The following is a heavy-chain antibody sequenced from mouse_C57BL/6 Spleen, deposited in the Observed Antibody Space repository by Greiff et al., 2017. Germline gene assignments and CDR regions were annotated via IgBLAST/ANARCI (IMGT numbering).Heavy chain of an antibody. CDR1: GYTFTSYW. J-gene: IGHJ2*01. CDR2: IDPSDSET. V-gene: IGHV1-52*01. Sequence: QVQLQQPGAELVRPGSSVKLSCKASGYTFTSYWMHWVKQRPIQGLEWIGNIDPSDSETHYNQKFKDKATLTVDKSSSTAYMQLSSLTSEDAAVYYGARGGYDYDGYYFDYWGQGTTLTVSS. CDR3: ARGGYDYDGYYFDY. D-gene: IGHD2-4*01.